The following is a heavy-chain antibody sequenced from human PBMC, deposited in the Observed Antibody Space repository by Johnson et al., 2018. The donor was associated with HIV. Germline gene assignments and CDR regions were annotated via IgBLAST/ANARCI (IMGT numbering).Heavy chain of an antibody. J-gene: IGHJ3*02. CDR2: INRNGGST. D-gene: IGHD6-13*01. CDR3: ARVRAAAVSDAFDI. Sequence: VQLVESGGGVVRPGGSLRLSCAASGFNFDDYGMTWVRQAPGKGLEWVSGINRNGGSTGYADSVKGRFTISRDNAKNSLYLQMNSLRADDTALYYCARVRAAAVSDAFDIWGQGTMVTVSS. CDR1: GFNFDDYG. V-gene: IGHV3-20*04.